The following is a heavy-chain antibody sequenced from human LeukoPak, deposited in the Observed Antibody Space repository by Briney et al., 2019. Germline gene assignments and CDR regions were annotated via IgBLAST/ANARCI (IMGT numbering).Heavy chain of an antibody. Sequence: GGSLRLSCAAPGFTFSSYGMHWVRQAPGKGLEWVAVIWYDGSNKYYADSVKGRFTISRDNSKNTLYLQMNSLRAEDTAVYYCARDHYDSSGVGYFDYWGQGTLVTVSS. J-gene: IGHJ4*02. D-gene: IGHD3-22*01. CDR2: IWYDGSNK. CDR1: GFTFSSYG. V-gene: IGHV3-33*01. CDR3: ARDHYDSSGVGYFDY.